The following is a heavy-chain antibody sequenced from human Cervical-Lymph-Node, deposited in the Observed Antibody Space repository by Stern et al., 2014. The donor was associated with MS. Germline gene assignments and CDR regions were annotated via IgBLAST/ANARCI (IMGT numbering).Heavy chain of an antibody. V-gene: IGHV3-7*01. Sequence: EMQLVESGGGLVQPGGSLRLSCVASGFSFGTSWMSWVRQPPGRGLEWVANIRQDGYDKFYVDSVKGRFTISRDNARNSLYPQMNSLTVADTAVYYCARDRRAFLDYWGQGTHVAVSS. CDR3: ARDRRAFLDY. J-gene: IGHJ4*02. D-gene: IGHD2/OR15-2a*01. CDR1: GFSFGTSW. CDR2: IRQDGYDK.